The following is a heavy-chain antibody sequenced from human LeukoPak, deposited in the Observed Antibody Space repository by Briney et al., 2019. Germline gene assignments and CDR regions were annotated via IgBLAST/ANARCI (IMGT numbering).Heavy chain of an antibody. D-gene: IGHD6-13*01. CDR3: ARASQGSSGCYFS. CDR2: INPNSGGT. CDR1: GYTFTGYN. J-gene: IGHJ5*02. Sequence: ASVKVSCKASGYTFTGYNMHWVRQAPGQGLEWMGWINPNSGGTNYAQKFQGRVTMTRDTSISTAYMELSRLRADDTAVYYCARASQGSSGCYFSWGQGTLVTVSS. V-gene: IGHV1-2*02.